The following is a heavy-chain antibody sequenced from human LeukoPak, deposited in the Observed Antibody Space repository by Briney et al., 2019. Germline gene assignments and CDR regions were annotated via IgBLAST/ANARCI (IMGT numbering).Heavy chain of an antibody. CDR1: GLTFSSDW. Sequence: GGSLRLSCVGSGLTFSSDWMHWVRQAPGKGPVWVSRINTDGDSTVYADSVKGRFTISKDNAKNTLYLQMNSQRLEDTATYYCARTRGNAFDIWGQGTMVTVSS. V-gene: IGHV3-74*01. CDR2: INTDGDST. CDR3: ARTRGNAFDI. J-gene: IGHJ3*02. D-gene: IGHD3-16*01.